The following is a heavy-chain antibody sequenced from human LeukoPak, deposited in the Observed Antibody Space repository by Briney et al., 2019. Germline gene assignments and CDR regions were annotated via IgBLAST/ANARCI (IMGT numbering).Heavy chain of an antibody. V-gene: IGHV3-43*02. D-gene: IGHD3-22*01. CDR1: GFTFSNAW. CDR2: VTGDGSST. CDR3: AKDRDTTGYEH. Sequence: GGSLRLSCAASGFTFSNAWMSWVRQAPGKGLEWVSFVTGDGSSTYYADSVKGRFTISRDNSKNSLYLQMNSLRIEDTALYYCAKDRDTTGYEHWGQGTLVTVSS. J-gene: IGHJ1*01.